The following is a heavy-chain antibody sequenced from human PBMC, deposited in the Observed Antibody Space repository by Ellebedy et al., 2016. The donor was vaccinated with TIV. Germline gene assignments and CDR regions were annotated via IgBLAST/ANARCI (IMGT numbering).Heavy chain of an antibody. Sequence: GESLKISXAASGFRFSDSYMSWIRQAPGKGPEWIAYISASSTYSDYSDSVKGRFTTSRDNAKNSLFLQMNSLRADDTAVYYCVRDVFHGSGSPYFDQWGQGTLVTVSS. V-gene: IGHV3-11*06. CDR1: GFRFSDSY. D-gene: IGHD3-10*01. CDR3: VRDVFHGSGSPYFDQ. J-gene: IGHJ4*02. CDR2: ISASSTYS.